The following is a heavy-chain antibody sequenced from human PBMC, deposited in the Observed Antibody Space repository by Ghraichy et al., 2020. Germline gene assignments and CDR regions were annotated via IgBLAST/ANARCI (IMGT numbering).Heavy chain of an antibody. CDR1: GFTLNDYA. J-gene: IGHJ4*02. D-gene: IGHD1-26*01. CDR2: LYWNGHGA. CDR3: TKDIKAGGLDY. V-gene: IGHV3-9*01. Sequence: SLNISCAASGFTLNDYAMHWIRQAPGKGLEWVSGLYWNGHGAGYADSVRGRFTISRDNAKNSLYLEMNSLRPEDTAMYYCTKDIKAGGLDYWGPGTLVTVSS.